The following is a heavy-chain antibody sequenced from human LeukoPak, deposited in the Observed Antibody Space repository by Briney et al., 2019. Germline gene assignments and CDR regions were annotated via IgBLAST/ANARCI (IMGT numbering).Heavy chain of an antibody. D-gene: IGHD4-17*01. J-gene: IGHJ4*02. Sequence: PSETLSLTCTVSGGSISSGGYYWSWIRQPPGKGLEWIGEINHSGSTNYNPSLKSRVTISVDTSKNQFSLKLSSVTAADTAVYYCARVRGLRLKELDYWGQGTLVTVSS. V-gene: IGHV4-39*07. CDR1: GGSISSGGYY. CDR2: INHSGST. CDR3: ARVRGLRLKELDY.